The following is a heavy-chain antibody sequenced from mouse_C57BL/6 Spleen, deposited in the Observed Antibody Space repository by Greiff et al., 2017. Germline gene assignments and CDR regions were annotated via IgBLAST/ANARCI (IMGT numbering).Heavy chain of an antibody. CDR2: ISYSGST. CDR1: GYSITRGYD. CDR3: ARDLRCYDEWGWYFDF. V-gene: IGHV3-1*01. J-gene: IGHJ1*03. D-gene: IGHD2-12*01. Sequence: EVKLQESGPGMVKPSQSLSLTCTVTGYSITRGYDWHWIRNFPGNKLEWMGYISYSGSTNYNPSLKNRISITHDTSKNHLLLKLNSVTTEDTATYYCARDLRCYDEWGWYFDFWGTGTTVTVSS.